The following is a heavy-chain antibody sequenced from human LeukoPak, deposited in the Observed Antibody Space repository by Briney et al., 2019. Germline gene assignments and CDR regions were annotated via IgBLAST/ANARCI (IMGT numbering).Heavy chain of an antibody. J-gene: IGHJ4*02. V-gene: IGHV3-53*01. CDR2: IYSGGST. Sequence: GGSLRLSCAASGFIVSSNYMSWVRQAPGKGLEWVSVIYSGGSTYYADAVKGRFTIRRKNCKNTLYLQMNSLRAEDTAIYYCARGGSYLVDWGQGSLVTVSS. CDR1: GFIVSSNY. CDR3: ARGGSYLVD. D-gene: IGHD1-26*01.